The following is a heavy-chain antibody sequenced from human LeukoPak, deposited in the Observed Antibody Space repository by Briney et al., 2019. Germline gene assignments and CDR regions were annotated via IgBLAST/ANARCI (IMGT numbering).Heavy chain of an antibody. D-gene: IGHD2-21*01. Sequence: GGSLILSCAASGFTVSNNFMSWVRQAPGQGLEWVSLISGGGGTYYAASVKGRFTISRGNSENSLYLQMNSLRPEDTAAYYCARVVDSTRAFHIWGQGTLVTVSS. CDR1: GFTVSNNF. J-gene: IGHJ3*02. CDR2: ISGGGGT. V-gene: IGHV3-66*01. CDR3: ARVVDSTRAFHI.